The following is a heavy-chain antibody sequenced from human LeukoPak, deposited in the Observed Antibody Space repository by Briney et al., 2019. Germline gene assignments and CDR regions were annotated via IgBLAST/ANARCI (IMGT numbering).Heavy chain of an antibody. V-gene: IGHV3-23*01. Sequence: GGSLRLSCAASGFTFSSYAMSWVRQAPGKGLEWGSSIICGVGSTYYADSVNGRFTISRDNSKNTLYLQMNSLRAEDTAVYYCAKDKSIWSEGFDYWGQGTLVTVSS. CDR3: AKDKSIWSEGFDY. J-gene: IGHJ4*02. CDR2: IICGVGST. CDR1: GFTFSSYA. D-gene: IGHD2-21*01.